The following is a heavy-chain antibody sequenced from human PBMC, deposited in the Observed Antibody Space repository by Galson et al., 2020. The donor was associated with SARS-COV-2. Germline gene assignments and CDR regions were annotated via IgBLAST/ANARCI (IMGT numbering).Heavy chain of an antibody. CDR2: INGGGGDT. D-gene: IGHD3-16*01. CDR1: GFSFRNYA. V-gene: IGHV3-23*01. Sequence: GESLKISCAASGFSFRNYALSWVRQAPGQGLEWVSAINGGGGDTYYADSLKGRFIIARDNSKNTLYLQMNGLRAEDTAIYYCAEAGGGWGGLRLAYWGQGTLVTVSS. CDR3: AEAGGGWGGLRLAY. J-gene: IGHJ4*02.